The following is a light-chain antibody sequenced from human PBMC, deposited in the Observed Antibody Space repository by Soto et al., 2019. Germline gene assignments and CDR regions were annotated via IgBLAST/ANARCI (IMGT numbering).Light chain of an antibody. CDR3: SSYAGSNNWV. CDR1: SSDVGGYNY. CDR2: EVS. V-gene: IGLV2-8*01. Sequence: VLTQPPSASGSPGQSVTISCTGTSSDVGGYNYVSWYQQHPGKAPKLMIYEVSKRPSGVPDRFSGSKSGNTASLTVSGLQAEDEADYYCSSYAGSNNWVFGGGTKVTVL. J-gene: IGLJ3*02.